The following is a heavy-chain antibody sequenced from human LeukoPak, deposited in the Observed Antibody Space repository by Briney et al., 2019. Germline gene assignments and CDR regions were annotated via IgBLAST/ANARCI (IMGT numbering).Heavy chain of an antibody. CDR3: ASSFYYDSRDY. CDR1: GGSFSGYF. D-gene: IGHD3-22*01. V-gene: IGHV4-34*01. J-gene: IGHJ4*02. Sequence: PSETLSLTCVVYGGSFSGYFWSWIRQPPGKGLEWIGEITPSRSTNYSPSLKSRVSISIDTSKKKLSLRLTSVTAADSAVYYCASSFYYDSRDYWGQGTLVTVSS. CDR2: ITPSRST.